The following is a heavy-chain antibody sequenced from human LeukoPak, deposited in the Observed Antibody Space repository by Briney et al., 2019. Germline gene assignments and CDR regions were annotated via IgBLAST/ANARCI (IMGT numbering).Heavy chain of an antibody. J-gene: IGHJ4*02. CDR3: ARAGLSGSYYSYYFDY. D-gene: IGHD3-10*01. Sequence: GASVKVSCKASGYTFTSYAISWVRQAPGQGLEWMGWISAYNGNTNYAQKLQGRVTMTTDTSTSTAYMELRSLRSDDTAVYYCARAGLSGSYYSYYFDYWVQGTLVTVSS. V-gene: IGHV1-18*01. CDR2: ISAYNGNT. CDR1: GYTFTSYA.